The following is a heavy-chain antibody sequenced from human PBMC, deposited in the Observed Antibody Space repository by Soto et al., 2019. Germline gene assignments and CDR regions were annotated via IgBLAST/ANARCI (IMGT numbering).Heavy chain of an antibody. J-gene: IGHJ6*03. CDR3: ARVEGSGSYYYYYYYYMDV. D-gene: IGHD3-10*01. CDR1: GYTFTGYD. CDR2: MNPHSGNT. V-gene: IGHV1-8*01. Sequence: GASVKVACNASGYTFTGYDINWVRQATGQGLEWMGWMNPHSGNTGYAQKFQGRVTMTRNTSISTAYMELSSLRSEDTAVYYCARVEGSGSYYYYYYYYMDVWRKGTTVTVSS.